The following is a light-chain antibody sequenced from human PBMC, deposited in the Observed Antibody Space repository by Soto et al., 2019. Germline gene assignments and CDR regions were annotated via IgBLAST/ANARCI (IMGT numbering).Light chain of an antibody. V-gene: IGKV4-1*01. J-gene: IGKJ1*01. CDR3: QQYYSTPWT. Sequence: DIVMALSPGSLAVTLGERATINCKSSQSVLYSSNNKNYLAWYQQKPGQPPKLLIYWASTRESGVPDRFSGSGSGTDFTLTISSLQAEDVAVYYCQQYYSTPWTFGQGTKVDIK. CDR1: QSVLYSSNNKNY. CDR2: WAS.